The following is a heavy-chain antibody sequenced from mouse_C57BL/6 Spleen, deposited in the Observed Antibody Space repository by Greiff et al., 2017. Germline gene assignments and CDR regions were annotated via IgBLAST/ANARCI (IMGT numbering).Heavy chain of an antibody. CDR3: AGYGNYVAY. CDR2: IDPSDSYT. CDR1: GYTFTSYW. D-gene: IGHD2-10*02. V-gene: IGHV1-50*01. J-gene: IGHJ3*01. Sequence: VQLQQPGAELVKPGASVKLSCKASGYTFTSYWMQWVKQRPGQGLEWIGEIDPSDSYTNYNQKFKGKATLTVDTSSSTAYMQLSSLTSEDSAVYYCAGYGNYVAYWGQGTLVTVSA.